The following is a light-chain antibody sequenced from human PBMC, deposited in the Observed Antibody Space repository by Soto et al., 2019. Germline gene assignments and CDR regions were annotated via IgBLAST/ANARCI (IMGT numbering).Light chain of an antibody. CDR1: QSISSW. V-gene: IGKV1-39*01. Sequence: DIQMTQSPSTVSASVGDRVTITCRASQSISSWLAWYQQTPGKAPKLLIYAASSLQSGVPSRFSGSGSGTDFTLTISSLHPEDSATYYCQQSYSTPPTFGQGTKVDNK. CDR2: AAS. CDR3: QQSYSTPPT. J-gene: IGKJ1*01.